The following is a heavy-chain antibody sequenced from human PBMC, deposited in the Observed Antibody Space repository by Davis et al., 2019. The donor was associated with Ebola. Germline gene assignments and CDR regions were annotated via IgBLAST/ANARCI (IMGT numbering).Heavy chain of an antibody. CDR1: GFTFSSYA. CDR3: AKGSYYYDSSGYLYFDY. Sequence: GESLKISCAASGFTFSSYAMSWVRQAPGKGLEWVSAISGSGGSTYYADSVKGRFTISRDNSKNTLYLQMNSLRAEDTAVYYCAKGSYYYDSSGYLYFDYWGQGTLVTVSS. D-gene: IGHD3-22*01. J-gene: IGHJ4*02. V-gene: IGHV3-23*01. CDR2: ISGSGGST.